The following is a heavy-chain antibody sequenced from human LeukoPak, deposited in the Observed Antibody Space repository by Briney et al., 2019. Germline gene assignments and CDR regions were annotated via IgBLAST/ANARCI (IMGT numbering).Heavy chain of an antibody. CDR2: VYNSGTT. Sequence: SETLSLTCTVSGVSIGRHYWSWIRQSPGKGLEWIGCVYNSGTTVYNPSLTGRVTISVDTSKNQYSLNLRSVTAADAAVYYCARDACWGQGILVTVSS. CDR3: ARDAC. V-gene: IGHV4-59*11. J-gene: IGHJ4*02. CDR1: GVSIGRHY.